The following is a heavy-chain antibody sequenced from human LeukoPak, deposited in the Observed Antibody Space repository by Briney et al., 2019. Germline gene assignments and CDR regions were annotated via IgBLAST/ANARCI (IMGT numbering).Heavy chain of an antibody. CDR2: FYYSGSN. V-gene: IGHV4-59*11. D-gene: IGHD6-6*01. J-gene: IGHJ6*03. Sequence: SETLSLTCTVSGGSISSHYWSWIRQPPGKGLEWIGYFYYSGSNNYNPSLKSRVTISVDTSKNQFSLKLSSVTAADTAVYYCARGRPDYYYYYMDVWGKGTTVTVSS. CDR1: GGSISSHY. CDR3: ARGRPDYYYYYMDV.